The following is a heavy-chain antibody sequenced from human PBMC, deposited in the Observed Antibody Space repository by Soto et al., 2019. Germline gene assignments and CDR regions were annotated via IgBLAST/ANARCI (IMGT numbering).Heavy chain of an antibody. V-gene: IGHV4-30-2*01. CDR2: IYHSGST. J-gene: IGHJ5*02. CDR1: GGSISSGGFS. CDR3: ARVPDR. D-gene: IGHD2-2*01. Sequence: PSETLSLTCAVSGGSISSGGFSWSWIRQPPGKGLEWIGYIYHSGSTYYNPSPKSRVTIPVDRSKNQFSLKLSSVTAADTAVYYCARVPDRWGQGTLVTVSS.